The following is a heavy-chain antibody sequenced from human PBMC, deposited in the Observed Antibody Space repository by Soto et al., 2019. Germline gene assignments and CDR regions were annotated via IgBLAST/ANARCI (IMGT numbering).Heavy chain of an antibody. J-gene: IGHJ6*02. Sequence: EVQLVESGGGLVQPGGSLRLSCAASGFTFSSYSMNWVRQAPGKGLDWVSYISSSSSTIYYADSVKGRFTISRDNAKNPLYLQMNSLRAEDTAVYYWARVPDYGMDVWGQGTTVTVSS. CDR2: ISSSSSTI. V-gene: IGHV3-48*01. CDR3: ARVPDYGMDV. CDR1: GFTFSSYS.